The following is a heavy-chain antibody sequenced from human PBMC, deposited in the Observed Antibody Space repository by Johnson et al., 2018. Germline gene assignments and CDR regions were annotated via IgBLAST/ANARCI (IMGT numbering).Heavy chain of an antibody. D-gene: IGHD6-6*01. CDR2: IWYDGSNK. V-gene: IGHV3-33*01. CDR3: ARDRSSSSVIYYYYYMDV. J-gene: IGHJ6*03. CDR1: GFTFSSYG. Sequence: QVQLVESGGGVVQPGRSLRLSCAASGFTFSSYGMHWVRQAPGKGLEWVAVIWYDGSNKYYADSVKGRFTSSRDNSKNTLTLQMNSLRAEDTAVYYCARDRSSSSVIYYYYYMDVWGKGTTVTVSS.